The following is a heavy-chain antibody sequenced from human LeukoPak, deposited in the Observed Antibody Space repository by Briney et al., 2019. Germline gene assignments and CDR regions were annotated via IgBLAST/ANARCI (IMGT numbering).Heavy chain of an antibody. D-gene: IGHD6-6*01. CDR2: IYYSGST. Sequence: SETLSLTCTVSGGSISSYYWNWIRQPPGKGLEWIGYIYYSGSTNYNPSLKSRVTISVDTSKNQFSLKLSSVTAADTAVYYCARVPLIAARPIYFDYWGQGTLVTVSS. CDR1: GGSISSYY. J-gene: IGHJ4*02. V-gene: IGHV4-59*01. CDR3: ARVPLIAARPIYFDY.